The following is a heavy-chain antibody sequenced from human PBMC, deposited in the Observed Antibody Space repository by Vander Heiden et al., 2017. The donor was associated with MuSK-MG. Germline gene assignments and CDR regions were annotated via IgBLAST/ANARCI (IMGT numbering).Heavy chain of an antibody. CDR1: GFTFSSYA. J-gene: IGHJ3*02. D-gene: IGHD1-26*01. CDR3: AKARWESRGAYDI. V-gene: IGHV3-23*01. Sequence: EVQLLESGGGLVQPGGSLRLSCAASGFTFSSYAMSWVRQAPGKGLEWVSAISGSGGSTYYADAVKGRFTISRDNSKNTMYLQMNRMRAEDTAVYYFAKARWESRGAYDIWGQGRMVTVSS. CDR2: ISGSGGST.